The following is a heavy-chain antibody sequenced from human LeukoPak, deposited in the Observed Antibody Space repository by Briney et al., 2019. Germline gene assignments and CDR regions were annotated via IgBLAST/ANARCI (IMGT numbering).Heavy chain of an antibody. Sequence: SETLSLSCTVSGGSISSYYWSWIRQPPGKGLEWIGYIYYSGSTNYNPSLKSRVTISVDTSKNQFSLKLSSVTAADTAVYYCARVRRDGYNSPDYWGQGTLVTVSS. CDR3: ARVRRDGYNSPDY. CDR1: GGSISSYY. V-gene: IGHV4-59*01. J-gene: IGHJ4*02. D-gene: IGHD5-24*01. CDR2: IYYSGST.